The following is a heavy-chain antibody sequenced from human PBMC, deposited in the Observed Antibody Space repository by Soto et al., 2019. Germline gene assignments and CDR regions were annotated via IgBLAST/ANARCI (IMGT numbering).Heavy chain of an antibody. CDR3: ARQAPRSIAPNWFDP. Sequence: SETLSLTCTVSGGSISSYYWSWIRQPPGKGLEWIGYIYYSGSTNYNPSLKSRVTISVDTSKNQFSLKLSSVTAADTAVYYCARQAPRSIAPNWFDPWGQGTLVTVSS. D-gene: IGHD6-6*01. CDR2: IYYSGST. J-gene: IGHJ5*02. V-gene: IGHV4-59*08. CDR1: GGSISSYY.